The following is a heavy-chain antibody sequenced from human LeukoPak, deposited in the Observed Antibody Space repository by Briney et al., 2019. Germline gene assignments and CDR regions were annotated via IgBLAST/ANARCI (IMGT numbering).Heavy chain of an antibody. CDR2: IYSGGST. Sequence: RGSLTLPCAASGFTVSSNYMSWVRQAPGKGLEWVSVIYSGGSTYYADSVKGRFTISRHNSKNTLYLQMNSLRAEDTAVYYCARADTAMVNFDYWGPGTLVTVSS. V-gene: IGHV3-53*04. J-gene: IGHJ4*02. D-gene: IGHD5-18*01. CDR1: GFTVSSNY. CDR3: ARADTAMVNFDY.